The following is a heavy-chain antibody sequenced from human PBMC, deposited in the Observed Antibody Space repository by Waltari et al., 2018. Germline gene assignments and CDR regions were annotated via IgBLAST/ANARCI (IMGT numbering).Heavy chain of an antibody. D-gene: IGHD7-27*01. Sequence: EVQLMESGGGLVKPGGSLRLSCAASGFTFSTYNMNWVRQAPGKGLEWVSSVSSNGAYIHYGDSVKCRFTISRDNAKTSLYLQMNSLRDEDTAVYYCARGGWGFYLDLWGQGALVTVSS. CDR2: VSSNGAYI. CDR3: ARGGWGFYLDL. J-gene: IGHJ5*02. V-gene: IGHV3-21*01. CDR1: GFTFSTYN.